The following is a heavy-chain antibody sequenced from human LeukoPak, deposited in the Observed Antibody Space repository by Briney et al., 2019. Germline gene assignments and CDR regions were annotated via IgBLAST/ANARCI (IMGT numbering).Heavy chain of an antibody. Sequence: SVKVSCKASGYTFTGYYIHWVRQAPGQGLEWMGRIIPILGIANYAQKFQGRVTITADKSTSTAYMELSSLRSEDTAVYYCAREALSEYYFDYWGQGTLVTVSS. CDR3: AREALSEYYFDY. D-gene: IGHD1-14*01. J-gene: IGHJ4*02. CDR1: GYTFTGYY. CDR2: IIPILGIA. V-gene: IGHV1-69*04.